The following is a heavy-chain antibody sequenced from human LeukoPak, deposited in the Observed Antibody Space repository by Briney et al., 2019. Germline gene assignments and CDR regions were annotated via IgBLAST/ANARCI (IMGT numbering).Heavy chain of an antibody. CDR2: IYSGGST. CDR3: ARQYSDILTGYHRGELYWYFDL. J-gene: IGHJ2*01. V-gene: IGHV4-61*02. Sequence: SQTLSLTCTVSGGSISSGSYYWSWIRQPAGKGLEWIGRIYSGGSTNYNPSLKSRATISLDTSKNQFSLKLSSVTAADTAVYYCARQYSDILTGYHRGELYWYFDLWGRGTLVTVSS. D-gene: IGHD3-9*01. CDR1: GGSISSGSYY.